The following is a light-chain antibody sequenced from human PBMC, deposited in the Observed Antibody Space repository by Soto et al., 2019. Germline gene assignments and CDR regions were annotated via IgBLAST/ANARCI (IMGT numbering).Light chain of an antibody. CDR2: GAS. CDR1: QSISSH. V-gene: IGKV1-39*01. J-gene: IGKJ4*01. Sequence: DIQMTQSPSSLSASVRDRDTIPCRASQSISSHLNWYQQTSGKAPKLLIYGASSLQSGVPSRFSGSGSETDFTLTISSLQPGEVATDYCQQSYSSPLTFGGGTKVEIK. CDR3: QQSYSSPLT.